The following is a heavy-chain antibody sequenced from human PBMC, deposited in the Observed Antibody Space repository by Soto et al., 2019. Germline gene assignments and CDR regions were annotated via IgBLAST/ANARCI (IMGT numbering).Heavy chain of an antibody. D-gene: IGHD2-8*02. CDR1: GYTFTHFY. V-gene: IGHV1-18*01. J-gene: IGHJ6*02. CDR3: AETGGNYFGLDV. Sequence: GASVKVSCKASGYTFTHFYITWVRQAPGQGLEWMGWISGYNGNTKYAQKFQDRVTMTADTSTRTAFMEVRSLTSDDTGVYFCAETGGNYFGLDVWGQGTTVTVSS. CDR2: ISGYNGNT.